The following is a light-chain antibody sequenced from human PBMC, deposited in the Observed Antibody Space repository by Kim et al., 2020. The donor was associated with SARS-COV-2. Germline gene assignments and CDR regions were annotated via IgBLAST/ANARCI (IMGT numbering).Light chain of an antibody. V-gene: IGLV1-40*01. CDR3: QSYDSRLSAGV. CDR2: GND. Sequence: QSVLTQPPSVSGAPGQRVTISCTGTSSNIGAGHVIHWYQQLPGTAPKLLVYGNDNRPSGVPDRFSASKFGTSASLAITGLQAEDEADYYCQSYDSRLSAGVFGTGTKVTVL. CDR1: SSNIGAGHV. J-gene: IGLJ1*01.